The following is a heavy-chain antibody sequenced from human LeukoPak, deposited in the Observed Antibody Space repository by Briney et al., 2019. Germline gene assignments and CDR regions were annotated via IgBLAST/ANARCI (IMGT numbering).Heavy chain of an antibody. Sequence: PSETLSLTCTVSGGSISSSSYYWGWIRQPPGKGLEWIGSIYYSGSTYYNPSLKSRVTISVDTSKNQFSLKLSSVTAADTAVYYCARDVSTAETYGMDVWGQGTTVTVSS. CDR1: GGSISSSSYY. CDR3: ARDVSTAETYGMDV. V-gene: IGHV4-39*07. D-gene: IGHD5-18*01. CDR2: IYYSGST. J-gene: IGHJ6*02.